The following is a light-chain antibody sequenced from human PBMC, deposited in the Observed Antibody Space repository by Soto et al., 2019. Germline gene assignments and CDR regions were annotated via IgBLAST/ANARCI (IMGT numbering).Light chain of an antibody. J-gene: IGKJ5*01. V-gene: IGKV3-20*01. CDR1: QSVTSDY. Sequence: EIVLTQSPCTLSFSPLERSTLSCRASQSVTSDYLAWYQQKPGQAPRLLIWRASSRATGIPDRFSGSGSGTDFTLTVSRVEPEDFAVYFCQHYGFSPPITFGQGTRLEIK. CDR2: RAS. CDR3: QHYGFSPPIT.